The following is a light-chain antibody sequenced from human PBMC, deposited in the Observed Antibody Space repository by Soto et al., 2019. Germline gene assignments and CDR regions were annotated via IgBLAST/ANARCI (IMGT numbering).Light chain of an antibody. J-gene: IGLJ2*01. CDR1: SSDVGGYNY. V-gene: IGLV2-14*01. Sequence: QSALTQPASVSGSPGQSITISCTGTSSDVGGYNYVSWYQQHPGEAPKLIIYEVSNRPSGVSNRFSGSKSDNTASLTITGRQAEGEASYYCSSYTITHIPVIFGGGTQLTVL. CDR3: SSYTITHIPVI. CDR2: EVS.